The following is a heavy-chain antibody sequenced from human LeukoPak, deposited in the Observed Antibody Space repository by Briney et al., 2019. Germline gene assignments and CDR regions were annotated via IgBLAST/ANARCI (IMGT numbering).Heavy chain of an antibody. Sequence: SETLSLTCAVYGGSFSGYYWSWIRQPPGKGLEWIGYIYHSGSTYYNPSLKSRVTISVDRSKNQFSLKLSSVTAADTAVYYCARGPGTTSVIFDYWGQGTLVTVSS. CDR1: GGSFSGYY. V-gene: IGHV4-34*01. CDR2: IYHSGST. J-gene: IGHJ4*02. D-gene: IGHD1-1*01. CDR3: ARGPGTTSVIFDY.